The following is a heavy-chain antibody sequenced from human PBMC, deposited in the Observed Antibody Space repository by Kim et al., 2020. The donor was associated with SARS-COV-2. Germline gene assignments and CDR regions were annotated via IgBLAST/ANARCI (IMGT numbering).Heavy chain of an antibody. CDR2: IWYDGSNK. CDR1: GFTFSSYG. CDR3: ARSSPAAGRGGIFDY. J-gene: IGHJ4*02. D-gene: IGHD6-13*01. Sequence: GGSLRLSCAASGFTFSSYGMHWVRQAPGKGLEWVAVIWYDGSNKYYADSVKGRFTISRDNSKNTLYLQMNSLRAEDTAVYYCARSSPAAGRGGIFDYWGQGTLVTVSS. V-gene: IGHV3-33*01.